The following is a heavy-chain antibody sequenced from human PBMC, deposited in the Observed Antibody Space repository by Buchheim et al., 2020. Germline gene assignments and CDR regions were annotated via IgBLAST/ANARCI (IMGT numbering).Heavy chain of an antibody. V-gene: IGHV4-39*01. CDR1: GGSISSSSYY. CDR2: IYYSGST. Sequence: QLQLQESGPGLVKPSETLSLTCTVSGGSISSSSYYWGWIRQPPGKGLEWIGSIYYSGSTYYNPSLKSRVTISVDTSKNQFSLKLSSVTAADTAVYYCARHGTNYDFWSGYYRFGRYYFDYWSQGTL. CDR3: ARHGTNYDFWSGYYRFGRYYFDY. J-gene: IGHJ4*02. D-gene: IGHD3-3*01.